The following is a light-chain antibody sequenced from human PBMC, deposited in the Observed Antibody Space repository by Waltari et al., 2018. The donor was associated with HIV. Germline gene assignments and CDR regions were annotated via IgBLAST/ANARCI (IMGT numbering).Light chain of an antibody. Sequence: QSALTQPASLSASPGQSIAISCAGPSDDIGTYNYVSWYQQVPGKAPTLVIYEVRNRPSGISNRFAGSKSGTTASLTISGLQPGDEGDYYCTSFTINDTIVFGGGTRLTVL. V-gene: IGLV2-14*01. J-gene: IGLJ3*02. CDR3: TSFTINDTIV. CDR1: SDDIGTYNY. CDR2: EVR.